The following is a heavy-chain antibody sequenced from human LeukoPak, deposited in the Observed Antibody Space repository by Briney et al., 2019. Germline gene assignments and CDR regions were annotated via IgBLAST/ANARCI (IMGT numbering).Heavy chain of an antibody. J-gene: IGHJ3*02. CDR1: GLTFRNAW. CDR3: TTRTWADGFDI. D-gene: IGHD2-2*01. CDR2: IKSKIDGGTA. V-gene: IGHV3-15*01. Sequence: PGGSLRLSCAASGLTFRNAWMIWVRQAPGKGLEWVGRIKSKIDGGTADYAAPVKGRITISRDDSKNMLYLQINSLKADDTALYYCTTRTWADGFDIWGQGTMVTVSS.